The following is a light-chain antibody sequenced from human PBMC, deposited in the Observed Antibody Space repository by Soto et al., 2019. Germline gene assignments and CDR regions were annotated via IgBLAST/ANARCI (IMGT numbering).Light chain of an antibody. Sequence: QSVLTQPASVSGSPGQSITMSCTGANSDIGDWNYVSWYQQYPGTAPKVIIYEVNYRPSGVSYRFSGSKSGNTASLTISGLQAEDEADYYCSSCSSGPTRLVFGGGTKLTVL. CDR2: EVN. CDR3: SSCSSGPTRLV. J-gene: IGLJ1*01. V-gene: IGLV2-14*01. CDR1: NSDIGDWNY.